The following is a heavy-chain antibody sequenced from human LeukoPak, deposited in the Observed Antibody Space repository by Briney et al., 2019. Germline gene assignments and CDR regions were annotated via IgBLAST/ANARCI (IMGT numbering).Heavy chain of an antibody. CDR1: GFTFRDYA. Sequence: PGGSLRLSCAASGFTFRDYAISWVRQAPGQGLEWMGGIIPIFGTANYAQKFQGRVTITADESTSTAYMELSSLRSEDTAVYYCARSGSSYYPWKYYFDYWGQGTLVTVSS. CDR2: IIPIFGTA. CDR3: ARSGSSYYPWKYYFDY. D-gene: IGHD3-22*01. V-gene: IGHV1-69*01. J-gene: IGHJ4*02.